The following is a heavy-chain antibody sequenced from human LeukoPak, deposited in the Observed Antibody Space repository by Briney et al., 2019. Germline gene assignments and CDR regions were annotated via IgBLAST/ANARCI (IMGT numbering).Heavy chain of an antibody. Sequence: AWETLSLTCTVSGGSISSGRYYWGWIRQPPGKGLESIGIIYYSGSTYYDRSLKIRVTISVDTPKNQFSLKLSSVTAADTAVYYCARQGPSEFGSGSYYFDYWGQGTLATVSS. D-gene: IGHD3-10*01. J-gene: IGHJ4*02. CDR3: ARQGPSEFGSGSYYFDY. CDR1: GGSISSGRYY. V-gene: IGHV4-39*01. CDR2: IYYSGST.